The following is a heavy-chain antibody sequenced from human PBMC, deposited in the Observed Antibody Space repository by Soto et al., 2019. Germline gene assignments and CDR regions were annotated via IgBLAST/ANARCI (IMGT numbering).Heavy chain of an antibody. D-gene: IGHD5-18*01. CDR2: IYYSGST. CDR1: GGSISSGDYY. Sequence: PSETLSLTCTVSGGSISSGDYYWSWIRQPPGKGLEWIGYIYYSGSTYYNPSLKSRVTISVDTSKNQFSLKLSSVTAADTAVYYCARDWMVTLDHSWFDPWGQGALVTVFS. CDR3: ARDWMVTLDHSWFDP. V-gene: IGHV4-30-4*01. J-gene: IGHJ5*02.